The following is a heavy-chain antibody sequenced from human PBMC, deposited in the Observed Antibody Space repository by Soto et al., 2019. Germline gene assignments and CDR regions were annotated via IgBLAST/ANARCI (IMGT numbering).Heavy chain of an antibody. J-gene: IGHJ6*02. CDR3: ARGVSDYYAMDV. Sequence: EVQLVESGGGLVQPAGSLGLSCAASGFTFSNYWIHWVRTGPGKRLVLLSRIKGGGATTDYTDSAKCRFTVSRDNAKNMVYLQMNSLRAEDTAVYYCARGVSDYYAMDVWGQGTTVTVSS. CDR2: IKGGGATT. D-gene: IGHD2-8*01. CDR1: GFTFSNYW. V-gene: IGHV3-74*01.